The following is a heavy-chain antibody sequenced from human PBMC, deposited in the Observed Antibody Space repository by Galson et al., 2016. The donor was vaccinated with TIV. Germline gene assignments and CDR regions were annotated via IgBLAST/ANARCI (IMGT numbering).Heavy chain of an antibody. CDR1: GNSLTELV. V-gene: IGHV1-24*01. Sequence: SVKVSCKVSGNSLTELVLHWVRQAPGKGLEWMGGFDPEVSKTVYAQRFQGRVTVTADVSTSTTYMELASLRSEDTAIYYCASRYTTGSYYFDYWGQGTLVTVSS. CDR2: FDPEVSKT. D-gene: IGHD2-8*02. J-gene: IGHJ4*02. CDR3: ASRYTTGSYYFDY.